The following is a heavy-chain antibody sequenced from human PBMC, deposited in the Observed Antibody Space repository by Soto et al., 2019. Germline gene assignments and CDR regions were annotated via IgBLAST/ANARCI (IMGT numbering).Heavy chain of an antibody. CDR3: ARAGGVSDSFDI. CDR2: TYYRSKWYN. V-gene: IGHV6-1*01. D-gene: IGHD3-16*01. Sequence: KQSQTLSLTCAISGDSVSSNSAAWNWIRQSPSRGLEWLGRTYYRSKWYNDYAVSAKSRITINPDTSKNQFYLQLNSVTPEDADVYDCARAGGVSDSFDIWGQGTMVTVSS. J-gene: IGHJ3*02. CDR1: GDSVSSNSAA.